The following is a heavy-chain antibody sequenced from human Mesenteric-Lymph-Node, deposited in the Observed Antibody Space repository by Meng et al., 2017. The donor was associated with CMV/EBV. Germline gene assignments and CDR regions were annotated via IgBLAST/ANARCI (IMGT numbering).Heavy chain of an antibody. CDR1: GFSFSIYA. D-gene: IGHD2-2*01. J-gene: IGHJ4*02. Sequence: GGSLRLSCSASGFSFSIYAMSWVRQAPGKGLEWVSGISGSGDITYPADSVKGRFTISRDNSKKTLYLQMNTLRAEDTAIYYCAKLRDIVLVSADSWGQGILVTVSS. V-gene: IGHV3-23*01. CDR2: ISGSGDIT. CDR3: AKLRDIVLVSADS.